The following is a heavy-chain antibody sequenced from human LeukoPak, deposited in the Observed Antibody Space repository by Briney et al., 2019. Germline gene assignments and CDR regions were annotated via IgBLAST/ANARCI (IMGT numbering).Heavy chain of an antibody. CDR3: ARGGLLLWFGELLFRGVDFDY. CDR1: GFTVSSNY. CDR2: IYSGGST. D-gene: IGHD3-10*01. Sequence: GGSLRLSCAASGFTVSSNYMSWVRQAPGKGLEWVSVIYSGGSTYYADSVKGRFTISRDNSKNTLYLQMNSLRAEDTAVYYCARGGLLLWFGELLFRGVDFDYWGQGTLVTVSS. J-gene: IGHJ4*02. V-gene: IGHV3-53*01.